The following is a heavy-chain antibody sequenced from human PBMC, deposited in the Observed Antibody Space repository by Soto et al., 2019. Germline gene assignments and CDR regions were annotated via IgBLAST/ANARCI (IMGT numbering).Heavy chain of an antibody. Sequence: QVQLQETGPGLVKPSGTLSLTCAVSGGSISSSNWWSWVRQPPGKGLEWIGEIYHSGSTNYNPSLKSRVTISVDKSKNQFSLKLSSVTAADTAVYYCARWGPLLATVTTPYFDYWGQGTLVTVSS. CDR1: GGSISSSNW. J-gene: IGHJ4*02. CDR2: IYHSGST. CDR3: ARWGPLLATVTTPYFDY. V-gene: IGHV4-4*02. D-gene: IGHD4-17*01.